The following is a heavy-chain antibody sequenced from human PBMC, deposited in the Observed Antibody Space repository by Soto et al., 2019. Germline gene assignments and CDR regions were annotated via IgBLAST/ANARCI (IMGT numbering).Heavy chain of an antibody. D-gene: IGHD2-15*01. CDR3: AKNSVSSCYAQLDY. Sequence: GGSLRLSCAASGFTFSNYAMSWVRRAPGRGLEWVSVICGGGNTYYADSVKGRFTISRDNSKSTLYLQMNSLRAEDTAVYYCAKNSVSSCYAQLDYWGQGILVTVSS. CDR1: GFTFSNYA. CDR2: ICGGGNT. V-gene: IGHV3-23*01. J-gene: IGHJ4*02.